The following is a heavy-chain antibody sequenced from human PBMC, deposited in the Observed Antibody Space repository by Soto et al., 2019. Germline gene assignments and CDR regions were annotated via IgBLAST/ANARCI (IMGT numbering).Heavy chain of an antibody. CDR2: IYYSGST. Sequence: SETLSLTCTVSGGSISSYYWSWIRQPPGKGLEWIGYIYYSGSTNYNPSLKSRVTISVDTSKNQFSLKLSSVTAADTAVYYCARAGGADQYYDFRSGYYKEGGNWFDPWGQGTLVTVSS. V-gene: IGHV4-59*01. CDR1: GGSISSYY. CDR3: ARAGGADQYYDFRSGYYKEGGNWFDP. J-gene: IGHJ5*02. D-gene: IGHD3-3*01.